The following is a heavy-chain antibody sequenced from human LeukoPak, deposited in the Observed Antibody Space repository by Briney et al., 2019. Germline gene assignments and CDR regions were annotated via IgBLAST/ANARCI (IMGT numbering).Heavy chain of an antibody. J-gene: IGHJ6*02. D-gene: IGHD3-16*01. Sequence: SVKVSCKASGGTFSSYAISWVRQAPGQGLEWMGGIIPIFGAANYAQKFQGRVTITTDESTSTACVGLSSLRSEDTAVYYCARVGDWSNYFGMDAWGQGTTVSVSS. CDR1: GGTFSSYA. CDR2: IIPIFGAA. CDR3: ARVGDWSNYFGMDA. V-gene: IGHV1-69*05.